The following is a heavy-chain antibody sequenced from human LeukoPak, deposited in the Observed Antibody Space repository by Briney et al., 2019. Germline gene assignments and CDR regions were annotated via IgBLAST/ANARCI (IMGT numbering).Heavy chain of an antibody. CDR2: IYTSGST. CDR1: GGSISSYY. V-gene: IGHV4-4*07. CDR3: ASAGTAAAFDI. J-gene: IGHJ3*02. Sequence: SEALSLTCTGSGGSISSYYWSWLRQPAGKGLEWIGRIYTSGSTNYNPSLTSRVTISVDTTKNQFSLKLSSVTAADTAVYYCASAGTAAAFDIWGQGTMVTVSS. D-gene: IGHD1-14*01.